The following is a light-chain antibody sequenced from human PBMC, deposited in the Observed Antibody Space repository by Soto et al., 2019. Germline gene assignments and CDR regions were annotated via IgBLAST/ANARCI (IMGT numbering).Light chain of an antibody. CDR1: HAIVND. Sequence: DIQMTQSPPSVSASVRDRVTITCRASHAIVNDLAWYQQRPGKAPERLIYAGSSLQSGVPSRFSGSGSGTEFTLTISSLLPEDFATYYCLQHNTYPSLTFGQGTKVDIK. J-gene: IGKJ1*01. CDR3: LQHNTYPSLT. V-gene: IGKV1-17*01. CDR2: AGS.